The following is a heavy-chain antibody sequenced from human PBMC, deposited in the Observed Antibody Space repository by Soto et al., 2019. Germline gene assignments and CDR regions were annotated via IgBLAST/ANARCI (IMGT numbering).Heavy chain of an antibody. V-gene: IGHV4-61*01. Sequence: SETLSLTCTVSGGSVSSGSYYWSWIRQPPGKGLEWIGYIYYSGSTNYNPSLKSRVTISVDTSKNQFSLKLSSVTAADTAVYYCARDLLDYCAAKTNPKGWNVWGQGYTVTVYS. CDR2: IYYSGST. CDR1: GGSVSSGSYY. CDR3: ARDLLDYCAAKTNPKGWNV. J-gene: IGHJ6*02. D-gene: IGHD4-17*01.